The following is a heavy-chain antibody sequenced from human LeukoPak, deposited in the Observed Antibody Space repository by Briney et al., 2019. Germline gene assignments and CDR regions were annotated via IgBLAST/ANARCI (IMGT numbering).Heavy chain of an antibody. CDR2: VNGRGYST. CDR1: GFTFSTYA. J-gene: IGHJ4*02. D-gene: IGHD2-2*01. Sequence: GGSLRLSCAASGFTFSTYAMGWARQAPGKGLEWVSAVNGRGYSTYYADSVKGRFTISRDNSKNTVFLQMSSLRVEDTAVYYCANLGSSELRVPASQGNWGQGTLVTVSS. V-gene: IGHV3-23*01. CDR3: ANLGSSELRVPASQGN.